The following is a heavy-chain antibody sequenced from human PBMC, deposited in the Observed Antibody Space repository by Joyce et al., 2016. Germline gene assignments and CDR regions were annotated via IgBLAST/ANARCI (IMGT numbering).Heavy chain of an antibody. CDR3: ARGRPGDYYDAVNWFDP. V-gene: IGHV4-34*01. CDR2: INHNGST. Sequence: VHLQQSGAGLLKPSETLSLTCAVYGVSFSHYYWSWIRQAPGKGLVWIGEINHNGSTTYHPSLNSRVTISADTSKSQFSLKLNSGTAADTAVYYCARGRPGDYYDAVNWFDPWGQGILVTVSS. D-gene: IGHD3-22*01. J-gene: IGHJ5*02. CDR1: GVSFSHYY.